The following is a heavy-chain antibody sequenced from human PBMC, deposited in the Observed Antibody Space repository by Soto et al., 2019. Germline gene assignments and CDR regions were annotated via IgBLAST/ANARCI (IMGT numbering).Heavy chain of an antibody. CDR3: VRWPRYATGWYTFDF. CDR2: FYPGDSAT. V-gene: IGHV5-51*01. Sequence: DSLKVSCKGSGYTFTTYSIGGVRQMHGKGLEWMGIFYPGDSATKYSPSFQGQVTLSVDTSISTAYLQWSSLKASDTAMYYCVRWPRYATGWYTFDFWGQGSLVTVSS. J-gene: IGHJ4*02. CDR1: GYTFTTYS. D-gene: IGHD6-19*01.